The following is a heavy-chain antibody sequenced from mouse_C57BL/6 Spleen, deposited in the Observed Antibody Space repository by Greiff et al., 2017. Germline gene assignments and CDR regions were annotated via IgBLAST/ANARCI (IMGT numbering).Heavy chain of an antibody. CDR2: IDPEDGET. V-gene: IGHV14-2*01. Sequence: VQLKQSGAELVKPGASVKLSCTASGFNIKDYYMHWVKQRTEQGLEWIGRIDPEDGETKSAPKFQGKATITADTSSNTAYLQLSSLTSEDTSVYYCAIITGYAMDYWGQGTSVTVSS. CDR3: AIITGYAMDY. J-gene: IGHJ4*01. D-gene: IGHD4-1*01. CDR1: GFNIKDYY.